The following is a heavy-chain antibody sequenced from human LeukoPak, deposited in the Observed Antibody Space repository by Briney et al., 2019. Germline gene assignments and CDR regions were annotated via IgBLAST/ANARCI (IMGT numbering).Heavy chain of an antibody. CDR3: ARKDDYSGSGTPFDH. Sequence: PGGSLRLSCAASGFSFSSYAMSWVRQAPGKGLEWVSTISDSGAGTYYADSVKGRFTISRDNSKNTLELQMDSLRPEDTAVYYCARKDDYSGSGTPFDHWGQGTLVTVSS. J-gene: IGHJ4*02. CDR1: GFSFSSYA. D-gene: IGHD3-10*01. V-gene: IGHV3-23*01. CDR2: ISDSGAGT.